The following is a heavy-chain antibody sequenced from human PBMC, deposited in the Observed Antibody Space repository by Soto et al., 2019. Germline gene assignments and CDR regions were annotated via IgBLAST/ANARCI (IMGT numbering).Heavy chain of an antibody. V-gene: IGHV4-31*03. CDR1: GGSISSGGYY. D-gene: IGHD4-17*01. CDR2: IYYSGST. J-gene: IGHJ4*02. CDR3: ARSSQSTVTTFHY. Sequence: QVQLQESGPGLVKPSQSLSLTCTVSGGSISSGGYYWSWIRRHPGKGLEWIGYIYYSGSTYYNPSLTSRLTISVDSSKNQFSLKLSSVTAADTAVYYWARSSQSTVTTFHYWGQGTLVTVSS.